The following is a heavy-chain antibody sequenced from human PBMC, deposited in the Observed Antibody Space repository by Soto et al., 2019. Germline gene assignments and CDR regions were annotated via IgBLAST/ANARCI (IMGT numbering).Heavy chain of an antibody. CDR1: GLTVSGTKY. Sequence: DVQLVESGGGLIQPGESLRLSCVAFGLTVSGTKYVAWVRQAPWKGLEWVSALYDVFGSFYADSVKSRFTTSSDRSRSTVYLQMNDLKPDDTAVYYCASWREREHAFDVWGQGTAVIVSA. V-gene: IGHV3-53*01. J-gene: IGHJ3*01. CDR2: LYDVFGS. CDR3: ASWREREHAFDV. D-gene: IGHD1-1*01.